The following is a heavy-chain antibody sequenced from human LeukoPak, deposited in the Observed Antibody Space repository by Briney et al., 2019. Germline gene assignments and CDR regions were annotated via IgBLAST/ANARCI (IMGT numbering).Heavy chain of an antibody. CDR3: AREGDQSGARGYYFDY. Sequence: GGSLRLSCAASGFTFSSYWMNWARQAPGKGLEWVASINHNGNVNYYVDSVKGRFTISRDNAKNSLYLQMSNLRAEDTAVYFCAREGDQSGARGYYFDYWGQGTLVTVSS. D-gene: IGHD1-26*01. CDR1: GFTFSSYW. CDR2: INHNGNVN. J-gene: IGHJ4*02. V-gene: IGHV3-7*03.